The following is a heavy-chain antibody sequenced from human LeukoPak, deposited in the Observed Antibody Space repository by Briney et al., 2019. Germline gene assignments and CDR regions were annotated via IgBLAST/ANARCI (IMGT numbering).Heavy chain of an antibody. V-gene: IGHV1-2*02. CDR3: ARTPMVRGVIDYFDY. D-gene: IGHD3-10*01. CDR1: GYSFTSYY. CDR2: INPNSGGT. J-gene: IGHJ4*02. Sequence: GASVKVSCKASGYSFTSYYMHWVRQAPGQGLEWMGWINPNSGGTNYAQKFQGRVTMTRDTSISTAYMELSRLRSDDTAVYYCARTPMVRGVIDYFDYWGQGTLVTVSS.